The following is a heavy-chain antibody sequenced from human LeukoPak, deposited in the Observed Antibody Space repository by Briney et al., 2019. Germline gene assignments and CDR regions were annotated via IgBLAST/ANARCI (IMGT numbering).Heavy chain of an antibody. V-gene: IGHV1-69*06. CDR2: IIPIFGTA. CDR3: ARGRGGYTKYYYYYYMDV. Sequence: GASVKVSCKASGGTFSSYAISWVRQAPGQGLEWMGGIIPIFGTADYAQKFQGRVTITADKSTSTAYMELSSLRSEDTAVYYCARGRGGYTKYYYYYYMDVWGKGTTVTISS. CDR1: GGTFSSYA. D-gene: IGHD5-18*01. J-gene: IGHJ6*03.